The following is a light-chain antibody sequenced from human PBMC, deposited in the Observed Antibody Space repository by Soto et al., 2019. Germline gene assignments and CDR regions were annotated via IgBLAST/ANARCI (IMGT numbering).Light chain of an antibody. J-gene: IGKJ1*01. CDR3: QQYGSSPT. V-gene: IGKV3-20*01. CDR1: QSVSSSY. Sequence: EIVLTQSSGTLSLSPGERATPSCRASQSVSSSYLAWYQQKPGQAPRLLIYGASSRATGIPDRFSGSGSGTDFTLTISRLEPEDFAVYYCQQYGSSPTFGQGTKVEIK. CDR2: GAS.